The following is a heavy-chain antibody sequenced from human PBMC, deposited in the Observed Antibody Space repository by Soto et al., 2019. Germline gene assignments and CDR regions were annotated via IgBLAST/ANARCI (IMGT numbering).Heavy chain of an antibody. Sequence: QAQLAQSGAEVKKPGASVKVSCKASGYIFNRYVMHWVRQAPGQRPEWMGWIDAGNVKTKYSEKSQGRVTITRDTSASTAYMELTTLRSEDSAVYYCARGRGWYDYWGQGTQVIVSS. CDR2: IDAGNVKT. CDR3: ARGRGWYDY. CDR1: GYIFNRYV. D-gene: IGHD6-19*01. V-gene: IGHV1-3*01. J-gene: IGHJ4*02.